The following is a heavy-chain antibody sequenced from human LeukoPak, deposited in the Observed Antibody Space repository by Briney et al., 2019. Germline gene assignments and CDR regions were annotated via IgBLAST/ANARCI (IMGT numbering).Heavy chain of an antibody. J-gene: IGHJ4*02. CDR2: ISGSGGST. V-gene: IGHV3-23*01. CDR1: GFTFSSYA. D-gene: IGHD4-11*01. Sequence: GGSLRLSCAASGFTFSSYAMGWVRQAPGKGLEWVSAISGSGGSTYYADSVKGRFTISRDNSKNTLYLQMNSLRAEDTAVYYCAKTTTVISRYFDYWGQGTLVTVSS. CDR3: AKTTTVISRYFDY.